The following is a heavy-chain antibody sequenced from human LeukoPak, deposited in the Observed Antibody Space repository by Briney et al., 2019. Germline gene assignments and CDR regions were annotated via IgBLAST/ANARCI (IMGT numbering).Heavy chain of an antibody. V-gene: IGHV3-48*04. D-gene: IGHD3-22*01. CDR3: ASSSITMIVAIGGAFDI. J-gene: IGHJ3*02. Sequence: PGGSLRLSCAASGFTFSSYSMNWVRQAPGKGLEWVSYISSSSSTIYYADSVKGRFTISRDNAKNSLYLQMNSLRAEDTAVYYCASSSITMIVAIGGAFDIWGQGTMVTVSS. CDR1: GFTFSSYS. CDR2: ISSSSSTI.